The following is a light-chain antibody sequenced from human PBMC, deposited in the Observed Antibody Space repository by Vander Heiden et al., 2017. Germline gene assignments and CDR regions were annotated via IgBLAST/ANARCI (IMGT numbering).Light chain of an antibody. CDR2: WAS. V-gene: IGKV4-1*01. CDR1: QSVLSSFNSKNH. CDR3: EQHSTKT. Sequence: DVVLTQSREARAVSLGERATINCKSSQSVLSSFNSKNHLAWFRQKPRQPPELLIYWASTRESGVPDRFSGSGSGTDFTLTISNMQAEDVAVYYCEQHSTKTFGQGTKVEIK. J-gene: IGKJ1*01.